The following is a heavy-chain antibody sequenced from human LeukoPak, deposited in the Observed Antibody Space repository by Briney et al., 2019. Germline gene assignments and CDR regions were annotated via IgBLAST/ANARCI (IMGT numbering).Heavy chain of an antibody. D-gene: IGHD3-22*01. J-gene: IGHJ6*02. CDR1: GGSVSSGSYY. CDR3: ARDSSDNYYYYYGMDV. CDR2: ISSSGSTV. V-gene: IGHV3-11*01. Sequence: LSLTCTVSGGSVSSGSYYWSWIRQAPGKGLEWVSYISSSGSTVYYADSVKGRFTISRDNAKNSLYLQMNSLRAEDTAVYYCARDSSDNYYYYYGMDVWGQGTTVTVSS.